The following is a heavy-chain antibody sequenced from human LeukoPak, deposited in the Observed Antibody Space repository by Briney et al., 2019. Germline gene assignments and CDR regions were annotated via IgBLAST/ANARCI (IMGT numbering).Heavy chain of an antibody. CDR1: GGSISSGSYY. CDR2: IYTSGST. CDR3: ARFKGHGDYELDV. J-gene: IGHJ6*02. Sequence: SETLSLTCTVSGGSISSGSYYWSWIRQPAGKGLEWIGRIYTSGSTNYNPSLKSRVTISVDTSKNQFSLKLSSVTAADTAVYYCARFKGHGDYELDVWGQGTTVTVSS. V-gene: IGHV4-61*02. D-gene: IGHD4-17*01.